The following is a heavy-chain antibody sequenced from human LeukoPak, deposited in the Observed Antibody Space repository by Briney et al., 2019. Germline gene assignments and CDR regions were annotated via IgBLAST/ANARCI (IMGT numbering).Heavy chain of an antibody. CDR2: IYYSGST. D-gene: IGHD6-13*01. J-gene: IGHJ3*02. V-gene: IGHV4-39*07. CDR1: GGSISSSNYY. Sequence: PSETLSLTCTVSGGSISSSNYYWGWIRQPPGKGLEWIGSIYYSGSTYYNPSLKSRVTISVDTSKNQFSLKLSSVTAADTAVYYCARDLSYSSSWYLDAFDIWGQGTMVTVSS. CDR3: ARDLSYSSSWYLDAFDI.